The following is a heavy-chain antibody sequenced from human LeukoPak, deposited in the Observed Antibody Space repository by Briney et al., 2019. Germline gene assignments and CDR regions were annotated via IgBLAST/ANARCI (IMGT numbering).Heavy chain of an antibody. D-gene: IGHD2-15*01. CDR3: ARSKVVAATRVDY. J-gene: IGHJ4*02. CDR1: GYSFTSYW. Sequence: GASLKISCKGSGYSFTSYWIGWVRQPPGKGLEWMGIIYPGDSDTRYSPSFQGQVTISADKSISTAYLQWSSLKASDTAMYYCARSKVVAATRVDYWGQGTLVTVSS. CDR2: IYPGDSDT. V-gene: IGHV5-51*01.